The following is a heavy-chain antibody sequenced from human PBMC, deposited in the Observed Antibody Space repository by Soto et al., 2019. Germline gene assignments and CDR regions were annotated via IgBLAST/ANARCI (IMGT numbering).Heavy chain of an antibody. Sequence: ASVKVSCKASGYTFTSYGISWVRQAPGQGLEWMGWISAYNGNTNYAQKLQGRVTMTTDTSTSTAYMELRSLRSDDTAVYYCARERYYYGSGSYYNPRPDYYYYGMDVWGQGTTVTVS. V-gene: IGHV1-18*01. CDR2: ISAYNGNT. D-gene: IGHD3-10*01. CDR3: ARERYYYGSGSYYNPRPDYYYYGMDV. J-gene: IGHJ6*02. CDR1: GYTFTSYG.